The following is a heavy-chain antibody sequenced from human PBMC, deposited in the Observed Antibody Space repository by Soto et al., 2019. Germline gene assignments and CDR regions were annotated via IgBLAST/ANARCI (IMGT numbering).Heavy chain of an antibody. V-gene: IGHV3-23*01. CDR3: AKDPWELGGYYFDY. CDR2: ISGSGGST. CDR1: GFTFSSYA. D-gene: IGHD1-26*01. J-gene: IGHJ4*02. Sequence: GGSLRLSCSASGFTFSSYAMSWVRQAPGKGLEWVSAISGSGGSTYYADSVKGRFTISRDNSKNTLYLQMNSLRAEDTAVYYCAKDPWELGGYYFDYWGQGTLVTVSS.